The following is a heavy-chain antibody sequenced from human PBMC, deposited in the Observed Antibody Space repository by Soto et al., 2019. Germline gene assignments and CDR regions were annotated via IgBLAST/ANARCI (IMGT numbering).Heavy chain of an antibody. V-gene: IGHV1-46*03. D-gene: IGHD3-3*01. CDR2: INPSGGST. CDR3: ARARRYDFLSVSETDWFDP. CDR1: GYTFTSYY. J-gene: IGHJ5*02. Sequence: ASVKVSCKASGYTFTSYYMHWVRQAPGQGLEWMGIINPSGGSTSYAQKFQGRVTMTRDTSTSTVYMELSSLRSEDTAVYYCARARRYDFLSVSETDWFDPWGQGTLVTVSS.